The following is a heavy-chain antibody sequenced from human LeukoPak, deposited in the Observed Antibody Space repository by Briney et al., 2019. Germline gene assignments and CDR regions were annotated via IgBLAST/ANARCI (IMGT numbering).Heavy chain of an antibody. Sequence: SETLSLTCTVSGGSISSGSYYWSWIRQPAGKGLEWIGRIYTSGSTNYNPSLKSRVTISVDTSKNQFSLKLSSVTAADTAVYYCARAGSGSYLGFLHDAFDIWGQGTMVTVSS. CDR3: ARAGSGSYLGFLHDAFDI. CDR2: IYTSGST. CDR1: GGSISSGSYY. D-gene: IGHD1-26*01. V-gene: IGHV4-61*02. J-gene: IGHJ3*02.